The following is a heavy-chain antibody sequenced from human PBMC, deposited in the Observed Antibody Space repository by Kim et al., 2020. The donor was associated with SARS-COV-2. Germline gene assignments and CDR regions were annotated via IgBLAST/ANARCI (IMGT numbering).Heavy chain of an antibody. CDR1: GGSISRRTW. CDR2: IYPIAIP. D-gene: IGHD3-10*01. J-gene: IGHJ6*02. V-gene: IGHV4-4*02. Sequence: SEPLSLTCAVSGGSISRRTWWRWVRQPPSPLLSFFFFIYPIAIPYSTPSLKSRVTISADKSKNQFSLKLSSVTAADTAVYYCAREGGSGSYYKDGMDVWGQATTVTVSS. CDR3: AREGGSGSYYKDGMDV.